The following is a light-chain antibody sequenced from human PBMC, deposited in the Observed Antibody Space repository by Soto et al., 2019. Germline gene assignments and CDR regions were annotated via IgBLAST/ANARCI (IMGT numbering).Light chain of an antibody. V-gene: IGKV4-1*01. CDR3: QQYFSAPIT. Sequence: DIMMTQSPDSLAVSLGERATINCKSSQNVLYSSNNKNYLAWYQQKAGQPPKLLIYWASTRESGVPDRFSGSGSGTDFTLTISRLQAEDVAVYYCQQYFSAPITFGQGTRLEIK. CDR1: QNVLYSSNNKNY. J-gene: IGKJ5*01. CDR2: WAS.